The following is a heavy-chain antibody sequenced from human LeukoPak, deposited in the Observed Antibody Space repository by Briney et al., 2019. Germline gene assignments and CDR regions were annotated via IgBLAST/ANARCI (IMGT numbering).Heavy chain of an antibody. CDR2: IIPIFGTA. D-gene: IGHD3-22*01. CDR1: GGTFSSYA. J-gene: IGHJ4*02. V-gene: IGHV1-69*13. Sequence: ASVKVSCKASGGTFSSYAISWVRQAPGQGLEWMGGIIPIFGTANYAQKFQGRVTITADESTSTAYMELSSLRSEDTAVYYCARDPVLGYYDSSGMGYWGQGTLVTVSS. CDR3: ARDPVLGYYDSSGMGY.